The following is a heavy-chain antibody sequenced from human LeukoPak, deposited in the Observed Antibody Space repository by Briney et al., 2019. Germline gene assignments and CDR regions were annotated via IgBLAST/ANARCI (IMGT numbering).Heavy chain of an antibody. D-gene: IGHD5-24*01. Sequence: PSETLSLTCAVSGASISHYSWRWIRQPPGKGLEWIGDIYASGSTSYNPSHTGRVTTSKDTSKNHFSLKLISVTAADTAVYYCARVRVEMATPTFDYWGQGTLVTVSS. V-gene: IGHV4-59*01. CDR2: IYASGST. J-gene: IGHJ4*02. CDR1: GASISHYS. CDR3: ARVRVEMATPTFDY.